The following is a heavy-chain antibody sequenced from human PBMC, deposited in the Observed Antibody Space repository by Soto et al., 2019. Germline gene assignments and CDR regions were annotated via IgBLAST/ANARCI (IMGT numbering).Heavy chain of an antibody. CDR2: ISYKGSDE. V-gene: IGHV3-30-3*01. Sequence: QVQLVESGGGVVQPGRSLRLSCAASGFTFSSYAIHWVRKAPGKGLEWVAVISYKGSDEYYADSVKGRFTISRDNSKNLLHPRMNRLRAEDTAVYYCATGVRPSNLPYDDYYYYGMDVCDQGITVLVSS. CDR1: GFTFSSYA. D-gene: IGHD3-3*01. CDR3: ATGVRPSNLPYDDYYYYGMDV. J-gene: IGHJ6*02.